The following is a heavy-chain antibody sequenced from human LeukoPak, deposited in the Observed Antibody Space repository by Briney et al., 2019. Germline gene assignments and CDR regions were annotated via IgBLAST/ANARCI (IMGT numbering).Heavy chain of an antibody. J-gene: IGHJ6*02. CDR2: INHSGST. D-gene: IGHD2-2*02. V-gene: IGHV4-34*01. Sequence: SETLSLTCAVYGGSFSGYYWSWLRQPPGRGLEWIGEINHSGSTNYNPSLKSRVTISVDTSKNQFSLKLSSVTAADTAVYYCARGGYCSSTSCYRPLYYYYGMDVWGQGTTVTVSS. CDR1: GGSFSGYY. CDR3: ARGGYCSSTSCYRPLYYYYGMDV.